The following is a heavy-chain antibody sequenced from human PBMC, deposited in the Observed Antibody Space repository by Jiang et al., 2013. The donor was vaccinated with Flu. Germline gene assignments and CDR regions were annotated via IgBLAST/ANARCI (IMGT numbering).Heavy chain of an antibody. J-gene: IGHJ6*02. CDR1: GGSISSYY. D-gene: IGHD3-22*01. V-gene: IGHV4-59*01. CDR3: ARWLDYGMDV. Sequence: PGLVKPSETLSLTCTVSGGSISSYYWTWIRQPPGKGLEWIGYKYYSGSTNYNPSLRGRVSVSVDTSKNQFSLKLSSVTAADTAVYYCARWLDYGMDVWGQGTTVTVSS. CDR2: KYYSGST.